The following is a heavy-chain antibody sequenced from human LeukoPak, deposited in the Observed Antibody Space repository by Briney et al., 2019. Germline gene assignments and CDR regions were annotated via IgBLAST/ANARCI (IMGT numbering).Heavy chain of an antibody. D-gene: IGHD3-22*01. CDR3: ARHDSSGYYYRHFDY. J-gene: IGHJ4*02. CDR2: INHSGST. Sequence: SETLSLTCAVYGGSFSGYYWSWIRQPPGKGLEWIGEINHSGSTNYNPSLKSRVTISVDTSKNQFSLKLSSVTAADTAVYYCARHDSSGYYYRHFDYWGQGALVTVSS. CDR1: GGSFSGYY. V-gene: IGHV4-34*01.